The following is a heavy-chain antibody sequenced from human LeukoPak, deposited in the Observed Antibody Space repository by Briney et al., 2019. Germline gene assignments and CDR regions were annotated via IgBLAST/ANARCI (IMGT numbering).Heavy chain of an antibody. V-gene: IGHV3-23*01. Sequence: PGGSLRLSCAASGFTFSSYAMSWVRQAPGKGLEWVSAISGSGGSTYYADSVKGRFTISRDNSKNTLYLQMNSLRAEDTAVYYCARDLSYFGTFIYYDAFDIWGQGTMVIVSS. CDR2: ISGSGGST. CDR1: GFTFSSYA. D-gene: IGHD3-10*01. J-gene: IGHJ3*02. CDR3: ARDLSYFGTFIYYDAFDI.